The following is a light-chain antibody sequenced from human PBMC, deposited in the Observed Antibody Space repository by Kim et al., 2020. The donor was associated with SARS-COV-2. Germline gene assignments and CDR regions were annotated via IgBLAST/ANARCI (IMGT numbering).Light chain of an antibody. CDR1: QSISTN. V-gene: IGKV3-15*01. Sequence: VSPGERATLSCRASQSISTNLAWYQQKPGQAPRLLMSDASTRATGVSARFSGSGSGTEFTLTISSLQSEDFALYYCQQYNNWPPYTFGQGTKLEI. J-gene: IGKJ2*01. CDR2: DAS. CDR3: QQYNNWPPYT.